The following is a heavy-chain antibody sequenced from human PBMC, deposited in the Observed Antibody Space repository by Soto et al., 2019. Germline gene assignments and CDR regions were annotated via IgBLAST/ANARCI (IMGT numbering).Heavy chain of an antibody. J-gene: IGHJ4*02. V-gene: IGHV3-33*01. CDR3: ASSGYSSGWYCFDY. Sequence: QVQLVESGGGVVQPGRSLRLSCAASGFTFSSYGMHWVRQAPGKGLEWVAVIWYDGSNKYYADSVKGRFTISRDNSKNTLYLQMNSLRAEDTAAYYCASSGYSSGWYCFDYWGQGTLVTVSS. D-gene: IGHD6-19*01. CDR2: IWYDGSNK. CDR1: GFTFSSYG.